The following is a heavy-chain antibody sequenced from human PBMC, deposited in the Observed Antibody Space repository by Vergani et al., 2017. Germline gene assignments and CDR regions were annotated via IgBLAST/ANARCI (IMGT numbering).Heavy chain of an antibody. D-gene: IGHD3-16*01. CDR3: VKDNDYDADGPFDL. Sequence: VHLLESGGGLVKPGGSLRLSCAASGFTFSDFSMSWVRQAPGKGLEWVSGIDRNYGVKNGNSFEGRFSISRDNAKKAVFLQMNNLRHEDTALYFCVKDNDYDADGPFDLWGRGTLVTVSS. CDR1: GFTFSDFS. V-gene: IGHV3-69-1*02. CDR2: IDRNYGV. J-gene: IGHJ2*01.